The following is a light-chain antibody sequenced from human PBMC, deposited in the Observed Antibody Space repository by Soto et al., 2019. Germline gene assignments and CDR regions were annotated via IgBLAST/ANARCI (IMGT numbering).Light chain of an antibody. CDR3: SSYAGSPL. CDR1: SSDVGGYNY. V-gene: IGLV2-8*01. Sequence: QSVLTQPPSASGSPGQSVTISCTGTSSDVGGYNYVSWYQQHPGKAPKLMIYEVSKRPSGVPDRFSGSKSGNTASLTVSGLQAEDEADYYCSSYAGSPLLGNGTKVTVL. J-gene: IGLJ1*01. CDR2: EVS.